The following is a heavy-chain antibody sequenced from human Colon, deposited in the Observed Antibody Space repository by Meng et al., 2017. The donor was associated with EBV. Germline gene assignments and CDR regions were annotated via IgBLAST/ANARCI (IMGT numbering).Heavy chain of an antibody. D-gene: IGHD6-19*01. CDR3: ARVSSGWDYFDY. Sequence: QAQRSGTGPRRGQPSQTLSLTCTVAGGSVGGGGYYWTCVRQHPGKGLEWFGHIYSSVSSFYNPSLKRRVIISIDTSKNQFSLNLRSVTAADTAVYYCARVSSGWDYFDYWGQGTLVTVSS. J-gene: IGHJ4*02. CDR1: GGSVGGGGYY. CDR2: IYSSVSS. V-gene: IGHV4-31*03.